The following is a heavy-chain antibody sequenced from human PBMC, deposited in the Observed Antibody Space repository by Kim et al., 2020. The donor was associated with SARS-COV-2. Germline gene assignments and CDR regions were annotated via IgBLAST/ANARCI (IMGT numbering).Heavy chain of an antibody. CDR3: ANARWLIY. J-gene: IGHJ4*02. CDR1: GFTFSSHW. Sequence: GGSLRLSCTASGFTFSSHWMHWVRQAPGKGLVWVSRTNADGSDTAYADSVKGRFTISRDNAKSTLYLQMNSLRVEDTAVYYCANARWLIYWGQGTLVTVSS. V-gene: IGHV3-74*01. CDR2: TNADGSDT. D-gene: IGHD6-19*01.